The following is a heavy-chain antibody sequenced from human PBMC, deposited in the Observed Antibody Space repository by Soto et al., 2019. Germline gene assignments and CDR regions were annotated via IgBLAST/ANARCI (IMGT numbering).Heavy chain of an antibody. J-gene: IGHJ4*02. CDR3: ARAVLPSVVGAVDY. V-gene: IGHV3-21*01. CDR1: GFTFSSYN. CDR2: ISYSTTYI. Sequence: GGSLRLSCAASGFTFSSYNMNWVRQAPGKGLEWVSSISYSTTYIYYADSVQGRFTISRDNAKNSLYLQMNSLRADDTAVYYCARAVLPSVVGAVDYWGQGTLITVSS. D-gene: IGHD1-26*01.